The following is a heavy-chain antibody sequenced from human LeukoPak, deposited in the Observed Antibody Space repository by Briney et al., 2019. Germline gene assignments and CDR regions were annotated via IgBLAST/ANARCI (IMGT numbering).Heavy chain of an antibody. Sequence: GGSLRLSCAASGFTFSRYTMNWVRQAPGKGLEWVAVISYDGSNKYYVDSVKGRFTISRDNSKNTLYLQMNSLRTEDTAVYYCAKLISPYDYWGRGILVTVSS. CDR2: ISYDGSNK. CDR1: GFTFSRYT. V-gene: IGHV3-30*18. CDR3: AKLISPYDY. J-gene: IGHJ4*02.